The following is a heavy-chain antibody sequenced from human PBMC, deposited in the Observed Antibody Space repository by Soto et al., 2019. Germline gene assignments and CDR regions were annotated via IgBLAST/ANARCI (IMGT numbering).Heavy chain of an antibody. CDR3: ARPYYDFWSGYYFAGTPWGGDYYYYGMDV. CDR2: IYYSGST. J-gene: IGHJ6*02. V-gene: IGHV4-39*01. CDR1: GGSISSSSYY. Sequence: SETLSLTCTVSGGSISSSSYYWGWIRQPPGKGLEWIGSIYYSGSTYYNPSLKSRVTISVDTPKNQFSLKLSSVTAADTAVYYCARPYYDFWSGYYFAGTPWGGDYYYYGMDVWGQGTTVTVSS. D-gene: IGHD3-3*01.